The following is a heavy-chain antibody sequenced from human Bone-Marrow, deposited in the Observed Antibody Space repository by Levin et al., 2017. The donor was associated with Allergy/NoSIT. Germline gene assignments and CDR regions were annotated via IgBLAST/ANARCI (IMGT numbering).Heavy chain of an antibody. CDR2: ISSSSDYI. V-gene: IGHV3-21*01. J-gene: IGHJ4*02. CDR1: GFSFSSYS. CDR3: ARDCSHLIGVYQCFADY. Sequence: GGSLRLSCAASGFSFSSYSMNWVRQAPGKGLEWVSSISSSSDYIFYADSVKGRFTISRDNAKNSLYLQMNSLRAEDTAVYYCARDCSHLIGVYQCFADYWGQGTLVTVSS. D-gene: IGHD5/OR15-5a*01.